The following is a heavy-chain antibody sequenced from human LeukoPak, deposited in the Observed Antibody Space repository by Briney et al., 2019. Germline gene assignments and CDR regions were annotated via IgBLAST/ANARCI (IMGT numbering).Heavy chain of an antibody. D-gene: IGHD2-15*01. CDR3: AKEREAYCSGGSCYGSDKLFPADY. Sequence: GGSLRLSCAASGFTLLNYWMSWVRQAPGKGLEWVANIKQDGSAKYYVDSVKGRFTISRDNAKDSLYLQMNSLRAEDTAIYYCAKEREAYCSGGSCYGSDKLFPADYWGQGSLVTVSS. CDR1: GFTLLNYW. J-gene: IGHJ4*02. CDR2: IKQDGSAK. V-gene: IGHV3-7*05.